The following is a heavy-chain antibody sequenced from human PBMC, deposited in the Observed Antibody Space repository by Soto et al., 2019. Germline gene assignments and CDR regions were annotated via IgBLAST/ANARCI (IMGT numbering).Heavy chain of an antibody. Sequence: QVQLVESGGGWFKPGGSLRLSCAASGFTLIDYYMSGIRKAPGKGLEWVSYINSSSSYTNYADSVKGRFTISRDNAKNSLYLQMNSLRAEDTAVYYCARTIVAAGGRRYFDLWGRGTLVTVSS. V-gene: IGHV3-11*05. CDR2: INSSSSYT. CDR1: GFTLIDYY. CDR3: ARTIVAAGGRRYFDL. J-gene: IGHJ2*01. D-gene: IGHD6-13*01.